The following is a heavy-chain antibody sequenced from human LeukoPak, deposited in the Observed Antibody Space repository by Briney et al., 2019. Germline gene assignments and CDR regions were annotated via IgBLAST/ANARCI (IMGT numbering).Heavy chain of an antibody. CDR3: ARGAGYNYPYYFDY. D-gene: IGHD5-24*01. J-gene: IGHJ4*02. V-gene: IGHV3-53*01. Sequence: GGSLRLSCAASGFTVSSNYMYWVRQAPGKGLEWVSVIYGGGNIYYADSVKGRFTISRDNSKNTLYLQMNSLRAEDTAVYYCARGAGYNYPYYFDYWGQGTLVTVSS. CDR2: IYGGGNI. CDR1: GFTVSSNY.